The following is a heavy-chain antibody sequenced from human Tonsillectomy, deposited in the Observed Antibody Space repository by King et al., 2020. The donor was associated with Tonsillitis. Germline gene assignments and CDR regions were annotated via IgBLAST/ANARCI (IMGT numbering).Heavy chain of an antibody. CDR1: GFTFSNAW. D-gene: IGHD3-22*01. CDR3: TTDITMIVVVIKDFDY. J-gene: IGHJ4*02. V-gene: IGHV3-15*01. CDR2: IKSKTDGGTT. Sequence: VQLVESGGGLVKPGGSLRLSCAASGFTFSNAWMSWVRQAPGKGLEWVGRIKSKTDGGTTDYAAPLKGRFTISRDDSKNTLYLQMNSLKTEDTAVYYCTTDITMIVVVIKDFDYWGQGTLVTVSS.